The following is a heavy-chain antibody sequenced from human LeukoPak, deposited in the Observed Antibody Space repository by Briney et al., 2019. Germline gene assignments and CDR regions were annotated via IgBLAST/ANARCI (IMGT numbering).Heavy chain of an antibody. CDR1: GGSISSYY. J-gene: IGHJ3*02. Sequence: SETLSLTCTVSGGSISSYYWSWIRQPPGKGLEWIGYIYYSGSTNYNPSLKSRVTISVDTSKNQFSLKLSSVTAADTAVYYCARVPFGDSSGYLDAFDIWGQGTMVTVSS. V-gene: IGHV4-59*01. CDR2: IYYSGST. D-gene: IGHD3-22*01. CDR3: ARVPFGDSSGYLDAFDI.